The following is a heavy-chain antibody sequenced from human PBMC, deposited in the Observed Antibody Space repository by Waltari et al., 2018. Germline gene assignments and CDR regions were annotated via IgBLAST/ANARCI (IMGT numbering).Heavy chain of an antibody. V-gene: IGHV1-2*06. D-gene: IGHD3-16*02. CDR3: AREVLITFGGVIVQAEFDY. Sequence: QVQLVQSGAEVKKPGASVKVSCKASGYTFTGYYMPWVRQATGHGLEWMGRINPNSGGTNDAQKFQGRVTMSRDTSISTAYMELGRLRSDDTAVYYCAREVLITFGGVIVQAEFDYWGQGTLVTVSS. CDR2: INPNSGGT. CDR1: GYTFTGYY. J-gene: IGHJ4*02.